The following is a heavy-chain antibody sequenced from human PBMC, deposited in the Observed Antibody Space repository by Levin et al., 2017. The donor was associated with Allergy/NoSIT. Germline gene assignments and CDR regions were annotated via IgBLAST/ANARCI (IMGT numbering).Heavy chain of an antibody. D-gene: IGHD6-13*01. J-gene: IGHJ4*02. CDR2: INHSGST. CDR1: GESFTGYY. Sequence: SCAVYGESFTGYYWNWIRQPPGKGLEWIGEINHSGSTSYNPSLKSRVTISVDTSKNQFSLKLNSVTAADTAVYHCARAYSTSWFYYFDSWGQGTLVTVSS. V-gene: IGHV4-34*01. CDR3: ARAYSTSWFYYFDS.